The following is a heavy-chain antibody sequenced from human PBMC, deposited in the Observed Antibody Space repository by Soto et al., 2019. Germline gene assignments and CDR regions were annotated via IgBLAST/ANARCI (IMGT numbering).Heavy chain of an antibody. CDR3: AKIEMGWFAH. CDR1: GFSCFSYA. D-gene: IGHD2-8*01. Sequence: GSLRISCTGSGFSCFSYALSWVRQAPGKGLEWVSTISGSGGHTYYADSVQGRFVVSRDNDKNTVYLHMSSLTGEDTAVYFCAKIEMGWFAHWGQGTQVTVSS. V-gene: IGHV3-23*01. CDR2: ISGSGGHT. J-gene: IGHJ5*02.